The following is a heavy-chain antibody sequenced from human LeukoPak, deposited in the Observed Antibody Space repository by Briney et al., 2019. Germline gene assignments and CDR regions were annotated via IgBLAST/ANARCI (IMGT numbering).Heavy chain of an antibody. CDR1: GYSISSGYH. CDR3: ARGLTFCSSTSCYGNWFDP. Sequence: SETLSLTCTVSGYSISSGYHWGWIRQPPGKGLEWIGEINHSGSTNYNPSLKSRVTISVDTSKNQFSLKLSSVTAADTAVYYCARGLTFCSSTSCYGNWFDPWGQGTLVTVSS. D-gene: IGHD2-2*01. J-gene: IGHJ5*02. CDR2: INHSGST. V-gene: IGHV4-38-2*02.